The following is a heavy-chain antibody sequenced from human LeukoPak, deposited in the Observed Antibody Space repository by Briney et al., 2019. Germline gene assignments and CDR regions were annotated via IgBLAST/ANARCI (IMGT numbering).Heavy chain of an antibody. Sequence: EASVKVSCKASGYTFTVYYMHWVRHAPGQGLEWMGRINPNSGGTNYAQKFQGRVTMTRDTSISTDYMELRRLRSDATAVDDCSRGSNRVDYWGQGTLVTVCS. J-gene: IGHJ4*02. V-gene: IGHV1-2*06. CDR1: GYTFTVYY. CDR3: SRGSNRVDY. D-gene: IGHD1-14*01. CDR2: INPNSGGT.